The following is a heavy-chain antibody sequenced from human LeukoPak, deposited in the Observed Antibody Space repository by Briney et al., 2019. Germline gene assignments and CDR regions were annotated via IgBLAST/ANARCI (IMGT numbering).Heavy chain of an antibody. CDR3: AKNPQYSSGWYSDY. J-gene: IGHJ4*02. D-gene: IGHD6-19*01. V-gene: IGHV3-23*01. Sequence: GGSLRLSCAASGFTFSSHAMSWVRQAPGKGLEWVSVISASGGTTFYADSVKGRFTISRDNFKNTLYLQMNSLRAEDTAVYYCAKNPQYSSGWYSDYWGQGTLVTVSS. CDR2: ISASGGTT. CDR1: GFTFSSHA.